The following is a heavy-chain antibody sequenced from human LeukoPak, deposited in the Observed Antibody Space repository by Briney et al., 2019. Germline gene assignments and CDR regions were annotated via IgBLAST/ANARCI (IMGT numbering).Heavy chain of an antibody. CDR1: GYTFTSYY. J-gene: IGHJ4*02. V-gene: IGHV1-46*01. CDR2: INPSGGST. CDR3: ARWAYGGYVRFDY. D-gene: IGHD5-12*01. Sequence: ASVKVSCKASGYTFTSYYMHWVRQAPEQGLEWMGIINPSGGSTSYAQKFQGRVTMTRDMSTSTVYMELSSLRSEDTAVYYCARWAYGGYVRFDYWGQGTLVTVSS.